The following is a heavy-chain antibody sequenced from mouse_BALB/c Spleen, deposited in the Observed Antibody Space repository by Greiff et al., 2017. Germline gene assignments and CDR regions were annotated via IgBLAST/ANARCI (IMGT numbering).Heavy chain of an antibody. V-gene: IGHV5-6-5*01. J-gene: IGHJ3*01. CDR2: ISSGGST. CDR3: ARDYAPPWFAY. D-gene: IGHD1-1*02. Sequence: EVMLVESGGGLVKPGGSLKLSCAASGFTFSSYAMSWVRQTPEKRLEWVASISSGGSTYYPDSVKGRFTISRDNARNILYLQMSSLRSEDTAMYYCARDYAPPWFAYWGQGTLVTVSA. CDR1: GFTFSSYA.